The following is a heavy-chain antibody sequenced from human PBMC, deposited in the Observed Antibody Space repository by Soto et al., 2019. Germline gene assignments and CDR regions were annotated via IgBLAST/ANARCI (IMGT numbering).Heavy chain of an antibody. CDR3: TSWGYCSSDNCYLGN. Sequence: EVQLLESGGGLVQPGGSLRLSCAASGFTFPTDALSWVRQAPGKGLEWVSAISASGGRTYYADSVKGRFTISRDNTKNTLFLQMNSLRAEDTAVYICTSWGYCSSDNCYLGNWGQGTLVTVSS. V-gene: IGHV3-23*01. D-gene: IGHD2-15*01. J-gene: IGHJ1*01. CDR2: ISASGGRT. CDR1: GFTFPTDA.